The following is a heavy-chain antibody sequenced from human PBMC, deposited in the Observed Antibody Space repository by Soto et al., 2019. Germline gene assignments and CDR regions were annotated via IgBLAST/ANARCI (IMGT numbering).Heavy chain of an antibody. CDR2: INPNSGGT. V-gene: IGHV1-2*04. CDR3: ARGIAASPALDP. J-gene: IGHJ5*02. D-gene: IGHD6-6*01. CDR1: GYTFTGYY. Sequence: APVKVSCKASGYTFTGYYMHWVRQAPGQGLEWMGWINPNSGGTNYAQKFQGWVTTTRDTSISTAYMELSRLRSDDTAVYYCARGIAASPALDPCGEGTLVTVSS.